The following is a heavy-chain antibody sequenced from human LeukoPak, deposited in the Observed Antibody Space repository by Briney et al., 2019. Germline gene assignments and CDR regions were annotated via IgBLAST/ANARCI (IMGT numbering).Heavy chain of an antibody. CDR1: GHTFTSYA. CDR3: ARDYCSSTSCLFDY. Sequence: ASVKVSCKASGHTFTSYAMHWVRQAPGQRLEWMGWINAGNGNTKYSQKFQGRVTITRDTSASTAYMELSRLRSDDTAVYYCARDYCSSTSCLFDYWGQGTPVTVSS. J-gene: IGHJ4*02. V-gene: IGHV1-3*01. D-gene: IGHD2-2*01. CDR2: INAGNGNT.